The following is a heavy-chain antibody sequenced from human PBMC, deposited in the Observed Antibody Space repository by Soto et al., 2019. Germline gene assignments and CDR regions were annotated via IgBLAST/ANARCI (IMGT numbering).Heavy chain of an antibody. CDR1: GGSISSGGYY. D-gene: IGHD6-19*01. V-gene: IGHV4-31*03. CDR2: IYDSGST. Sequence: QVELQESGPGLVKPSQTLSLTCTVSGGSISSGGYYWSWVRQHPGKGLEWIGYIYDSGSTYDNPSLKSRVTISVDTSKNQFSLKLTSLTAADTAVYYCASQATGWYPDYWGQGTLVTVSS. J-gene: IGHJ4*02. CDR3: ASQATGWYPDY.